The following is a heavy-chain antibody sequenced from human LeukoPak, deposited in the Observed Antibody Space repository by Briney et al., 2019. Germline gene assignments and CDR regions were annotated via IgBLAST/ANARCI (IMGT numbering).Heavy chain of an antibody. CDR2: IYTNTGAT. D-gene: IGHD2-8*02. Sequence: ASVKVSCKASGYTFTAYYIHWVRQAPGQGLEWMGWIYTNTGATKYAQKFQGRVTITRDTSTGTAYMELSSLISGDTALYYCASEAFCAGGSCNVQRVASWGPGTLVTVSS. V-gene: IGHV1-2*02. CDR1: GYTFTAYY. J-gene: IGHJ4*02. CDR3: ASEAFCAGGSCNVQRVAS.